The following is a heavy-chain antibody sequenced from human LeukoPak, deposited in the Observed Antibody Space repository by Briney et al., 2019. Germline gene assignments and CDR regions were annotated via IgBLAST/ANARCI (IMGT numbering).Heavy chain of an antibody. D-gene: IGHD4-11*01. CDR2: IYYSGST. V-gene: IGHV4-39*01. CDR3: ARRSGMTTVTYYYYYGMDV. Sequence: PSETLSLTCTVSGGSISSSSYYWGWLRQPPGKGLEWIGSIYYSGSTYYNPSLKSRVTISVDTSKNQFSLKLSSVTAADTAVYYRARRSGMTTVTYYYYYGMDVWGQGTTVTVSS. J-gene: IGHJ6*02. CDR1: GGSISSSSYY.